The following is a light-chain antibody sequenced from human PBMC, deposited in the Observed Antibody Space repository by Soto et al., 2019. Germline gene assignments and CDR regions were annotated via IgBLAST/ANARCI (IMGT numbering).Light chain of an antibody. CDR1: QRISGW. Sequence: DIKTSQSLSTLAANVGDRVTITCRASQRISGWLAWYQQKPGKAPKLLIYDASSLESGVPSRFSGSGSGTEFTLTISSLQPDDFATYYCQQYNSYPITFGQGRR. J-gene: IGKJ5*01. CDR3: QQYNSYPIT. V-gene: IGKV1-5*01. CDR2: DAS.